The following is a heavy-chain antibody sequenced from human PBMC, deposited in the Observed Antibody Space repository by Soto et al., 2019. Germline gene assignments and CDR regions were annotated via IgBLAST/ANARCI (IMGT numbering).Heavy chain of an antibody. Sequence: QVQLQEPGPGLVKPSKTLSLTCTVSGGSISNYYWNWIRQPAGKGLEWIGRIYSSGTTIYNPTLESRVTMSLDTSKNQFSLKLTSVTAADTAVYFCASFHPFGGTSSPNASDIWGQGTMVTVSS. J-gene: IGHJ3*02. V-gene: IGHV4-4*07. CDR3: ASFHPFGGTSSPNASDI. CDR1: GGSISNYY. D-gene: IGHD1-26*01. CDR2: IYSSGTT.